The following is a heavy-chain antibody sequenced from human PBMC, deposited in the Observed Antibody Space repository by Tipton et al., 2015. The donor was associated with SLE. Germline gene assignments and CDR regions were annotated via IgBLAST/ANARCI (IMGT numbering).Heavy chain of an antibody. CDR3: ARDQRYGYFDY. V-gene: IGHV4-59*11. CDR1: GGSISDHY. D-gene: IGHD2-2*03. J-gene: IGHJ4*02. CDR2: VSHRWSS. Sequence: LRLSCTVSGGSISDHYWSWIRQPPGKGLEWLGYVSHRWSSSNNPSLESRVTISVDTSKNQLSLTLSSVTAADTAVYYCARDQRYGYFDYWGQGTLVIVSS.